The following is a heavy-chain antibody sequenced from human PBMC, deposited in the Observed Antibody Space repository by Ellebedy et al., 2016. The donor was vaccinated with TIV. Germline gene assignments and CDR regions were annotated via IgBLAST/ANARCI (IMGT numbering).Heavy chain of an antibody. Sequence: PGGSLRLSCVASGFRITDLGMHWVRQAPSKGLEWVTVLLTDGVEKYYGASVKGRFTVSRDNSKNTVYLQMNSLRAEDTAIYYCVRDHNWAFDYWGQGILVTVSS. D-gene: IGHD1-20*01. CDR2: LLTDGVEK. CDR1: GFRITDLG. J-gene: IGHJ4*02. CDR3: VRDHNWAFDY. V-gene: IGHV3-33*01.